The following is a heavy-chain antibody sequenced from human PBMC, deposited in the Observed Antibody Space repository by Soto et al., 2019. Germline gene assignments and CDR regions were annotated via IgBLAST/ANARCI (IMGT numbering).Heavy chain of an antibody. D-gene: IGHD3-22*01. CDR1: GLTFSNYA. J-gene: IGHJ4*02. Sequence: GGSLRLSCSTSGLTFSNYAMSWVRQAPGKGLEWVSAISDSGDKTYYADSVKGRLTVSRDNSKNTLYLQMNSLRAEDTAVYSCAKDPNDYDSSAYYVDYWGRGTLVTVSS. V-gene: IGHV3-23*01. CDR3: AKDPNDYDSSAYYVDY. CDR2: ISDSGDKT.